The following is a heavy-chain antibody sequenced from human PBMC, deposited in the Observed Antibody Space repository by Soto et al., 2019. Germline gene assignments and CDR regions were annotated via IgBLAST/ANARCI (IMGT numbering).Heavy chain of an antibody. CDR3: AKDRCTNGVCYVSFYYGMDV. Sequence: LSCAASEFTFNTYGIHCVRQAPGKGLEWVAFISYDGSKKYYADSVKGRFTISRDNSKNTLYLQMNNLRAEDTAVYYCAKDRCTNGVCYVSFYYGMDVWGQGTTVTVSS. V-gene: IGHV3-30*18. CDR1: EFTFNTYG. D-gene: IGHD2-8*01. CDR2: ISYDGSKK. J-gene: IGHJ6*02.